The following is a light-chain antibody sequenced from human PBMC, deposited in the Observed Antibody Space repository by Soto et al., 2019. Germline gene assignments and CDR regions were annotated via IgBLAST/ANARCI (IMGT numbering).Light chain of an antibody. CDR1: QSLLYRDGRTF. CDR2: KVS. Sequence: DVVMTQSPLSLPVTLGQPASISCTSSQSLLYRDGRTFLTWFQQRPGRSPRRLIYKVSNRDSGVLDRFSGTGSGTNFTLKISRVEAEDVGVYYCMQGTHWPPYTFGQGTKLEIK. J-gene: IGKJ2*01. V-gene: IGKV2-30*01. CDR3: MQGTHWPPYT.